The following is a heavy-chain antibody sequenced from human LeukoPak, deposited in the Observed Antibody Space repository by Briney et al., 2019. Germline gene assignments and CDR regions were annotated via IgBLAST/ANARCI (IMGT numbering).Heavy chain of an antibody. D-gene: IGHD2-2*01. CDR3: AKDLRVIVVTYYMDV. CDR1: GFPFNSYA. J-gene: IGHJ6*03. V-gene: IGHV3-23*01. CDR2: ISGNGGST. Sequence: GGSLRLSCAASGFPFNSYAMTWVRQAPGKGLEWVSSISGNGGSTYYTDSVKGQFTISRDNSKNTLYLQMNSLRAEDTAAYYCAKDLRVIVVTYYMDVWGKGTTVTVSS.